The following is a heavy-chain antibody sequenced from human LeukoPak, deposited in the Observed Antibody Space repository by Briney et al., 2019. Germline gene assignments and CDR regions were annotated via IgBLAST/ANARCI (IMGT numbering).Heavy chain of an antibody. D-gene: IGHD2-15*01. Sequence: GASVKVSCKASGYTFTSYGISWVRQAPGQGLEWMGWISAYNGNTNYAQKLQGRVTMTTDTSTSTAYMELRSLRSDDTAVYYCARAGIRKGYCSGGSCNYYYYYYMDVWGKGTTVTVSS. CDR3: ARAGIRKGYCSGGSCNYYYYYYMDV. V-gene: IGHV1-18*01. CDR2: ISAYNGNT. J-gene: IGHJ6*03. CDR1: GYTFTSYG.